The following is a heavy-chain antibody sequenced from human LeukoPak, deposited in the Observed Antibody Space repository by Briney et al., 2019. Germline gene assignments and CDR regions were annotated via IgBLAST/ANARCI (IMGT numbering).Heavy chain of an antibody. J-gene: IGHJ4*02. CDR2: ISAYNGNT. V-gene: IGHV1-18*01. CDR1: GYTFTSYG. Sequence: GASVKVSCKASGYTFTSYGISWVRQAPGQGLEWMGWISAYNGNTTYAQKRQGRVTMTTDTSTSTAYMELRSLRSDDTAVYYCARARTMVRESDYWGQGTLVTVSS. D-gene: IGHD3-10*01. CDR3: ARARTMVRESDY.